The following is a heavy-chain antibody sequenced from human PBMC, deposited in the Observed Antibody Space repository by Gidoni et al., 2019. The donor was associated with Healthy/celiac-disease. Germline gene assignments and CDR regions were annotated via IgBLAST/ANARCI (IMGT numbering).Heavy chain of an antibody. V-gene: IGHV4-34*01. CDR2: INHSGST. Sequence: QVQLQQWGAGLLKPSETLSLTCAVYGGSFSGYYWSWIRQPPGKGLEWIGEINHSGSTNYNPSLKSRVTISVDTSKNQFSLKLSSVTAADTAVYYCARGGMRQAFDIWGQGTMVTVSS. J-gene: IGHJ3*02. CDR3: ARGGMRQAFDI. CDR1: GGSFSGYY.